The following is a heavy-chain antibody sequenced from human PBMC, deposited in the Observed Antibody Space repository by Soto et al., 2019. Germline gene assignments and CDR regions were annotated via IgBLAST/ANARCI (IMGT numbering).Heavy chain of an antibody. V-gene: IGHV3-48*01. J-gene: IGHJ6*02. Sequence: GGALRLSCAASGFTFSSYSMNWVRQAPGKGLEWVSYISSSSSTIYYADSVKGRFTISRDNAKNSLYLQMNSLRAEDTAVYYCARADSGYAHGYYYYGMDVWGQGTTVTVSS. CDR2: ISSSSSTI. D-gene: IGHD5-12*01. CDR3: ARADSGYAHGYYYYGMDV. CDR1: GFTFSSYS.